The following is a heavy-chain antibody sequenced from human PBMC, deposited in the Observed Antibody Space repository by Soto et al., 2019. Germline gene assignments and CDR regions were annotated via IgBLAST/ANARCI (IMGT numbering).Heavy chain of an antibody. CDR1: GYTLTELS. J-gene: IGHJ6*02. V-gene: IGHV1-24*01. D-gene: IGHD2-2*01. CDR3: ATDHIVVVPAAPNYYYYYYGMDV. CDR2: FDPEDGET. Sequence: ASVKVSCKVSGYTLTELSMHGVRQAPGEGLEWMGGFDPEDGETIYAQKFQGRVTMTEDTSTDTAYMELSSLRSEDTAVYYCATDHIVVVPAAPNYYYYYYGMDVWGQGTTVTVSS.